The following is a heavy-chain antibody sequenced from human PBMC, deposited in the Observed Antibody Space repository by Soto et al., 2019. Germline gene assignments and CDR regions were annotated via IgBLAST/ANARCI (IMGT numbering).Heavy chain of an antibody. V-gene: IGHV3-23*01. D-gene: IGHD4-4*01. J-gene: IGHJ6*02. CDR2: TSGSGTKR. Sequence: EVQLLESGGDLVQPGGSLRLSCVASGFTFSTYAMSWVRQAPGKGLEWVTATSGSGTKRYYADHVKGRFTISRDHAKNTVFLQMNSLRVEDTAVYYCARALYSNYNYYYYGMDVWGQGTTVTVSS. CDR1: GFTFSTYA. CDR3: ARALYSNYNYYYYGMDV.